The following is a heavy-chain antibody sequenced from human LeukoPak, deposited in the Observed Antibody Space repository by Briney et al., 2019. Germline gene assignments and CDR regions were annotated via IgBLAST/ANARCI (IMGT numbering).Heavy chain of an antibody. CDR2: INPNSGGT. Sequence: GASVKVSCKASGYTFTGYYMHWVRQAPGQGLEWMGWINPNSGGTNYAQKFQGRVTMTRDTSISTAYMELSRLGSDDTAVYYCARYGSGSYYNLWYWFDPWGQGTLVTVSS. CDR1: GYTFTGYY. CDR3: ARYGSGSYYNLWYWFDP. D-gene: IGHD3-10*01. V-gene: IGHV1-2*02. J-gene: IGHJ5*02.